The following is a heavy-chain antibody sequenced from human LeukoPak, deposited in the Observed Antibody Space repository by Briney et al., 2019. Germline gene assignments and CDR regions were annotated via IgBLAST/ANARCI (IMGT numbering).Heavy chain of an antibody. D-gene: IGHD6-13*01. CDR3: ARLNPRIAAAGLFGLEGVGHMDV. CDR1: GYTFTGYY. J-gene: IGHJ6*03. V-gene: IGHV1-2*02. CDR2: INPNSGGT. Sequence: ASVKVSCKASGYTFTGYYMHWVRQAPGQGLEWMGWINPNSGGTNYAQKFQGRVTMTRDTSISTAYLQWSSLKASDTAMYYCARLNPRIAAAGLFGLEGVGHMDVWGKGTTVTISS.